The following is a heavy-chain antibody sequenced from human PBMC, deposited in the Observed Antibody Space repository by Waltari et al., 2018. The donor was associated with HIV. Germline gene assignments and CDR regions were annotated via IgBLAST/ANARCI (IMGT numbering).Heavy chain of an antibody. CDR1: GGTFLTYY. CDR3: ARSSLSGDRRAFDV. CDR2: SIPMYTSP. D-gene: IGHD7-27*01. J-gene: IGHJ3*01. V-gene: IGHV1-69*12. Sequence: QVQLVQSGAELKKPGSSVKVSCKASGGTFLTYYINWLRQAPGQGLEWMGGSIPMYTSPQFAQKFQGRVAITEDESTTTAYMEVSRLTSEDTAVYYCARSSLSGDRRAFDVWGQVTTVTVSS.